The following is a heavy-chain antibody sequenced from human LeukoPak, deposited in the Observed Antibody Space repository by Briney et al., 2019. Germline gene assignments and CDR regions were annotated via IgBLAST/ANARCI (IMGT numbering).Heavy chain of an antibody. V-gene: IGHV3-48*03. Sequence: GGSLRLSCAASGFTFSSYEMNWVRQAPGKGLERVSYISGSASTIYYADSMKGRFTISRDNAKNSLYLQMNSLRAEDTAVYYCARDRYYGSGSWDYWGQGSLVTVSS. CDR1: GFTFSSYE. CDR3: ARDRYYGSGSWDY. J-gene: IGHJ4*02. CDR2: ISGSASTI. D-gene: IGHD3-10*01.